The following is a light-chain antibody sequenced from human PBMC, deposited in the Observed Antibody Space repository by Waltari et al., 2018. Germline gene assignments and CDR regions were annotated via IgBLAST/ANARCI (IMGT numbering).Light chain of an antibody. Sequence: QSALTQPASVSGSPGQSITISCTGSSSDVGGYNYVPWYQQHPCKAPKLMTYHVSERPSGVSNRFSGSKSGNTASLTISGLQAEDEADYYCISYTTSNTWVFGGGTKLTVL. J-gene: IGLJ3*02. V-gene: IGLV2-14*01. CDR1: SSDVGGYNY. CDR2: HVS. CDR3: ISYTTSNTWV.